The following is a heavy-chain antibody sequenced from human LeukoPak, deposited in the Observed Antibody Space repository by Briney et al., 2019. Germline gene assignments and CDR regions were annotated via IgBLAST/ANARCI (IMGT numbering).Heavy chain of an antibody. D-gene: IGHD3-3*01. CDR3: ARGITYDFWSGPDAFDI. J-gene: IGHJ3*02. Sequence: GGSLRLSCAASGFTFDDYGMSWVRQAPGKGLEWVSGINWNGGSTGYADSVKGRFTISRDNAKNSLYLQMNSLRAEDTALYYCARGITYDFWSGPDAFDIWGQGTMVTVSS. CDR1: GFTFDDYG. CDR2: INWNGGST. V-gene: IGHV3-20*04.